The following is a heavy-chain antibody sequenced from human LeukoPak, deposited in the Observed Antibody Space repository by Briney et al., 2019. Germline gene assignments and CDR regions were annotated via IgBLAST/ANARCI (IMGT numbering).Heavy chain of an antibody. Sequence: ASVKVSCKASGYIFTSYGISWVRQAPGQGLERMGWISAYNGNTNYAQKLQGRVTMTTDTSTSTAYMELRSLRSDDTAVYYCARLIAVAGTLRGFDYWGQGTLVTVSS. CDR3: ARLIAVAGTLRGFDY. D-gene: IGHD6-19*01. CDR2: ISAYNGNT. V-gene: IGHV1-18*01. J-gene: IGHJ4*02. CDR1: GYIFTSYG.